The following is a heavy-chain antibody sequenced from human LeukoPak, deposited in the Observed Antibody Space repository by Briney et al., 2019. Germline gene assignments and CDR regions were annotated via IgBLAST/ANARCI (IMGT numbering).Heavy chain of an antibody. D-gene: IGHD5-18*01. CDR2: IYYSGST. Sequence: PSETLSLTCTVSGGSISSGGHYWSWIRQHPGKGLEWIGYIYYSGSTYYNPSLKSRVTISVDTSKNQFSLKLSSVTAADTAVYYCRGTAMVLNYYGMDVWGQGTTVTVSS. J-gene: IGHJ6*02. CDR1: GGSISSGGHY. V-gene: IGHV4-31*03. CDR3: RGTAMVLNYYGMDV.